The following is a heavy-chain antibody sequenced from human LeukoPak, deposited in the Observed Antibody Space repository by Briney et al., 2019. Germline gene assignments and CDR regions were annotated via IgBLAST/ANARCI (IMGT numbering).Heavy chain of an antibody. Sequence: SVKVSCKASGYTFTNYYMHWVRQAPGQGLEGMGIINPSGGRTPYAQKFQGRVTLTRDTSTSTVYMELSSLRSEDTAVYHCARDRGRFDPWGQGTLVTVSS. CDR1: GYTFTNYY. CDR2: INPSGGRT. J-gene: IGHJ5*02. V-gene: IGHV1-46*01. D-gene: IGHD6-13*01. CDR3: ARDRGRFDP.